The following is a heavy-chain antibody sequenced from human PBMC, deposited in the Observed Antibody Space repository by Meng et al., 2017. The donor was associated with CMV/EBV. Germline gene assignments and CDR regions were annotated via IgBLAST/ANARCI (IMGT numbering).Heavy chain of an antibody. D-gene: IGHD4-17*01. CDR3: ARSRSVYGRFDP. CDR1: GFTFSSYS. J-gene: IGHJ5*02. CDR2: ISSSSSYI. V-gene: IGHV3-21*01. Sequence: GGPLRLSCAASGFTFSSYSMNWVRQAPGKGLEWVSSISSSSSYIYYADSVKGRFTISRDNAKNSLYLQMNSLRAEDTAVYYCARSRSVYGRFDPWGQGTLVTVSS.